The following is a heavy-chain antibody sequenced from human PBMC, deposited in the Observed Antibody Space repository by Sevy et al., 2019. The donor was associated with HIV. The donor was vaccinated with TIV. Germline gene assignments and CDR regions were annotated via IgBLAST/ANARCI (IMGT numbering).Heavy chain of an antibody. V-gene: IGHV1-18*01. CDR3: ARVGGYCSGGNCYRLFYFDY. Sequence: ASVKVSCKASGYIFNNYGIGWVRQAPGQGLEWMVWISAYNGITNYAHKLQGRVTMTTDTSTSTAYMELRSLRSDDTAVYYCARVGGYCSGGNCYRLFYFDYWGQGTLVTVSS. J-gene: IGHJ4*02. CDR1: GYIFNNYG. CDR2: ISAYNGIT. D-gene: IGHD2-15*01.